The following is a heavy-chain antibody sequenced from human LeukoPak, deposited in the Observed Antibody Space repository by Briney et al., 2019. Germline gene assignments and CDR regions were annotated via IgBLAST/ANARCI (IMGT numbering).Heavy chain of an antibody. CDR3: ARGSRYGVWGSYRRLAFDY. Sequence: SETLSLTCAVYGGSFSGYYWSWIRQPPGKGLEWIGEINHSGSTNHNPSLKSRVTISVDTSKNQFSLKLSSVTAADTAVYYCARGSRYGVWGSYRRLAFDYWGQGTLVTVSS. V-gene: IGHV4-34*01. D-gene: IGHD3-16*02. J-gene: IGHJ4*02. CDR1: GGSFSGYY. CDR2: INHSGST.